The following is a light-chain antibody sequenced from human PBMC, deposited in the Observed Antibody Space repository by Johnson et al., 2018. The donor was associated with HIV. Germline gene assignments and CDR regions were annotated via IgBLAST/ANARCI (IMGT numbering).Light chain of an antibody. Sequence: QSMLTQPPSVSAAPGQKVTISCSGSSSNIGDNYVSWYQQLPGTAPKLLIYENNKRPSGIPARFSGSKSGTSATLGITGLQTGDAADYYCVTWDSRLSAGGVCGTGSQVTV. CDR3: VTWDSRLSAGGV. V-gene: IGLV1-51*02. J-gene: IGLJ1*01. CDR1: SSNIGDNY. CDR2: ENN.